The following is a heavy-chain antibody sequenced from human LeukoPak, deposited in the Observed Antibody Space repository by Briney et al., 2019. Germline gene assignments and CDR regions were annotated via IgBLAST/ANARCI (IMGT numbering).Heavy chain of an antibody. CDR1: GGSFSGYY. D-gene: IGHD3/OR15-3a*01. V-gene: IGHV4-34*01. Sequence: PSETLSLTCAVYGGSFSGYYWSWIRQPPGKGLEWIGEINHSGSTNYNPSLKSRVTISVDTSKNQFSLRLSSVTAADTAVYYCAREVRTGYWPHVHYYYYMDVWGKGTTVTVSS. J-gene: IGHJ6*03. CDR3: AREVRTGYWPHVHYYYYMDV. CDR2: INHSGST.